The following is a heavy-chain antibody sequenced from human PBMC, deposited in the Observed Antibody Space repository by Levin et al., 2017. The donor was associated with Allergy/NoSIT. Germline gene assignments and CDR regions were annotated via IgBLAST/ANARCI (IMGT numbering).Heavy chain of an antibody. D-gene: IGHD2-15*01. Sequence: RSGGSLRLSCVGSGFSFSSYGIHWVRQAPGKGLEWVAFIWHDGSQTYIADSVKGRFIISRDNSRNTLFLQMNSLTVEDTAVYYCARIPGSPTRWEVLGDAFDIWGQGTTVTVSP. J-gene: IGHJ3*02. CDR1: GFSFSSYG. CDR3: ARIPGSPTRWEVLGDAFDI. V-gene: IGHV3-33*01. CDR2: IWHDGSQT.